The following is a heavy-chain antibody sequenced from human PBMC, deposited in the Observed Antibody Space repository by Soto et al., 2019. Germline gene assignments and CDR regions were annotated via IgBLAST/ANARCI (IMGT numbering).Heavy chain of an antibody. V-gene: IGHV3-33*01. CDR2: IWYDGSNK. CDR1: GFTFSSYG. CDR3: AIGDSSGYYVRRYFDY. Sequence: QVPLVESGGGVVQPGRSLRLSCAASGFTFSSYGMHWVRQAPGKGLEWVAVIWYDGSNKYYADSVRGRFTISRDNSKNTLYLQMNSLRAEDTAVYYCAIGDSSGYYVRRYFDYWGQGTLVTVSS. J-gene: IGHJ4*02. D-gene: IGHD3-22*01.